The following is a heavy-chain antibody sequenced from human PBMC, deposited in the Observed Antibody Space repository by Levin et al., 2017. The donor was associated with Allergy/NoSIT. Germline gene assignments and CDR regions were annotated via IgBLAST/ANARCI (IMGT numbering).Heavy chain of an antibody. Sequence: PLASVKVSCKASGYTFTSYDINWVRQATGQGLEWMGWMNPNSGNTGYAQKFQGRVTMTRNTSVSTAYMELSSLRFDDTAVYYCARGRGAARAKIDCWGQGTLVTVSS. V-gene: IGHV1-8*01. CDR3: ARGRGAARAKIDC. CDR2: MNPNSGNT. J-gene: IGHJ4*02. CDR1: GYTFTSYD. D-gene: IGHD6-6*01.